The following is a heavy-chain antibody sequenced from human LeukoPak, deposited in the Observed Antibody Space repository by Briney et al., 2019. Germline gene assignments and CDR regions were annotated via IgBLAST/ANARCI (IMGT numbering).Heavy chain of an antibody. CDR1: GFTFSSYS. J-gene: IGHJ4*02. CDR3: ARVPVLYSSSWYFDY. D-gene: IGHD6-13*01. CDR2: ISSSSSTI. V-gene: IGHV3-48*04. Sequence: GGSLRLSCAASGFTFSSYSMNWVRQAPGKGLEWVSYISSSSSTIYYADSVKGRFTISRDNAKNSLYLQMNSLRAEDTAVYYCARVPVLYSSSWYFDYWGQGTLVTVSS.